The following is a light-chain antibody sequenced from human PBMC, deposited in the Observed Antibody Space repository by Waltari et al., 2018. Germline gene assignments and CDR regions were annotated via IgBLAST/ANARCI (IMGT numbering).Light chain of an antibody. Sequence: QLVLTQSPSASASLGASVKVTCTLSSGYTSYAIAWHQQQPEKGPRYLMKINSDGSHSKGDGIPDRFSGSSSGAERYLTISSLQSEDDADYYCQTWDTGILVFGGGTKLTVL. CDR1: SGYTSYA. CDR2: INSDGSH. J-gene: IGLJ3*02. V-gene: IGLV4-69*01. CDR3: QTWDTGILV.